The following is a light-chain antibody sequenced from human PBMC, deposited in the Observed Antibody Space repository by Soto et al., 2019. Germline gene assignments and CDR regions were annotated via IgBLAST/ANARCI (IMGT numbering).Light chain of an antibody. J-gene: IGLJ1*01. V-gene: IGLV1-40*01. Sequence: QPVLTQPPSVSGAPGQRVTISCTGSSSNIGAGYDVHWYQQLPGTAPKLLIYGNNNRPSGVPDRFSGSKSGTSASLAITGLQAEYEADYYCQSYDSSLSGYVFGTGTKLTVL. CDR1: SSNIGAGYD. CDR3: QSYDSSLSGYV. CDR2: GNN.